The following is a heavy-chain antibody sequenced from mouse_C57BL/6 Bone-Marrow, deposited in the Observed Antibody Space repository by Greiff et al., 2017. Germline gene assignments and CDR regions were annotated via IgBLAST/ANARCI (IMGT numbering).Heavy chain of an antibody. J-gene: IGHJ3*01. D-gene: IGHD2-12*01. CDR2: IYPSDSET. V-gene: IGHV1-61*01. CDR3: ANYYRGFAY. Sequence: QVQLQQPGAELVRPGSSVKLSCKASGYTFTSYWMDWVKQRPGQGLEWIGNIYPSDSETHYNQKFKDKATLTVDKSSSTAYMQLSSLTSEDSAVDCCANYYRGFAYWGQGTLVTVSA. CDR1: GYTFTSYW.